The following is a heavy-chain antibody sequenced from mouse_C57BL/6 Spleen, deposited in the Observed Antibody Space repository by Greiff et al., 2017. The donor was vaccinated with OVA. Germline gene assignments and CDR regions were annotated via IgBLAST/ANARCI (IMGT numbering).Heavy chain of an antibody. CDR3: ARSLTTVVATYPFAY. J-gene: IGHJ3*01. CDR1: GYTFTSYW. D-gene: IGHD1-1*01. CDR2: INPSNGGT. V-gene: IGHV1-53*01. Sequence: VQLQQPGTELVKPGASVKLSCKASGYTFTSYWMHWVKQRPGQGLEWIGNINPSNGGTNYNEKFKSKATLTVDKSSSTAYMQLSSLTSEDSAVYYCARSLTTVVATYPFAYWGQGTLVTVSA.